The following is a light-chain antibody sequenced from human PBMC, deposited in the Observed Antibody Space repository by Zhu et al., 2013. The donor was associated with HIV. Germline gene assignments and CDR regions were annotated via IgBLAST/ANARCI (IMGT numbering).Light chain of an antibody. Sequence: QSALTQPASVSGSPGQSISISCTGTSNDVGGYNYVSWYQHHPGKAPKLMFYEVSNRPSGVSNRFSVSKSGNTASLTISELQAEDEADYYCSSYTSSSTLVFGTGTTVTVL. J-gene: IGLJ1*01. CDR3: SSYTSSSTLV. CDR2: EVS. V-gene: IGLV2-14*01. CDR1: SNDVGGYNY.